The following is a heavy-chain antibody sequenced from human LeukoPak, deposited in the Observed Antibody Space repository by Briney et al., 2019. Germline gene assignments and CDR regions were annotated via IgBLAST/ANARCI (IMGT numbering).Heavy chain of an antibody. CDR3: ARVPGVHDSSGYYSDY. CDR1: GGTFSSCT. CDR2: IIPILGIA. V-gene: IGHV1-69*02. D-gene: IGHD3-22*01. Sequence: ASVKVSCKASGGTFSSCTISWVRQAPGQGLEWMGRIIPILGIANYAQKFQGRVAITADKSTSTAYMELSSLRSEDTAVYYCARVPGVHDSSGYYSDYWGQGTLVTVSS. J-gene: IGHJ4*02.